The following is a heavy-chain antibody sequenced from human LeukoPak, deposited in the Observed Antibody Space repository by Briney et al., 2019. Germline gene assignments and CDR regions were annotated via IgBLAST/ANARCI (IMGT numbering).Heavy chain of an antibody. J-gene: IGHJ4*02. CDR2: INSDGGGT. CDR3: ARDIKAVAASTDY. V-gene: IGHV3-74*01. Sequence: GGSLRLSCAASGLTFSSYWMHWVRQAPGKGLVWVSRINSDGGGTSYADSVKGRFTISRDNAKNTLYLQMNSLRAEDTAVYYCARDIKAVAASTDYWGQGTLVTVSS. D-gene: IGHD6-19*01. CDR1: GLTFSSYW.